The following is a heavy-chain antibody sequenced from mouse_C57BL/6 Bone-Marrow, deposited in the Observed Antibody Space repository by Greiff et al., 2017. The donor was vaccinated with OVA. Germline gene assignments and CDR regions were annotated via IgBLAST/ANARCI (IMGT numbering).Heavy chain of an antibody. CDR3: ARRHYGSSLAWFAY. D-gene: IGHD1-1*01. Sequence: VQLQQPGAELVRPGSSVKLSCKASGYTFTSYWMDWVKQRPGQGLEWIGNIYPSDSETHYNQKFKDKATLTVDKSSSTAYMQLSSLTSEDSAVYYCARRHYGSSLAWFAYWGQGTLVTVS. V-gene: IGHV1-61*01. J-gene: IGHJ3*01. CDR1: GYTFTSYW. CDR2: IYPSDSET.